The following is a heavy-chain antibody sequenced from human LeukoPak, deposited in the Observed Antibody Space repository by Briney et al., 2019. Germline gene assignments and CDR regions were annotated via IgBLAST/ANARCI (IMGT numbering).Heavy chain of an antibody. CDR2: INHSGST. Sequence: ASETLSLTCAVYGGSFSGYYWSWIRQPPGKGLEWIGEINHSGSTNYNPSLKSRVTISVDTSKNQFSLKLSSVTAADTAVYYCARGSMVRGVVKGGFDYWGQGTLVTVSS. CDR1: GGSFSGYY. D-gene: IGHD3-10*01. CDR3: ARGSMVRGVVKGGFDY. V-gene: IGHV4-34*01. J-gene: IGHJ4*02.